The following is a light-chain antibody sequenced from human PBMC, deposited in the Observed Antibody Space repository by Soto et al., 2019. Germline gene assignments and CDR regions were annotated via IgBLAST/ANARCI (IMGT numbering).Light chain of an antibody. J-gene: IGKJ1*01. CDR3: QQYNNWWT. CDR1: QSVSSN. V-gene: IGKV3-15*01. CDR2: AAS. Sequence: EIVMTQSPAILSVSPGEGATLSCRASQSVSSNLAWYQQKPGQAPRLLIYAASARATGIPARFSGSGSGTEFTLTISSLQSEDFAVYYCQQYNNWWTFGQGTKVEIK.